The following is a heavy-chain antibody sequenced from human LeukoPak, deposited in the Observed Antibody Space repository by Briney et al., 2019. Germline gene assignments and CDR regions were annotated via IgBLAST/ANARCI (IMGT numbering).Heavy chain of an antibody. J-gene: IGHJ6*02. CDR1: GGSISSGDYY. V-gene: IGHV4-30-4*01. D-gene: IGHD6-19*01. Sequence: PSQTLSLTCTVSGGSISSGDYYWSWIRQSPGKGLEWIGYIYYSGSTYYNPSLKSRVTISVDKSKNQFSLKLSSVTAADTAVYYCARAPSVAVVAYYYGMDVWGQGTTVTVSS. CDR3: ARAPSVAVVAYYYGMDV. CDR2: IYYSGST.